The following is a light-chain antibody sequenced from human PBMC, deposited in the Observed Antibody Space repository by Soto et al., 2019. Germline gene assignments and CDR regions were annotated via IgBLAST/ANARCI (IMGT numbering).Light chain of an antibody. Sequence: DIQMTQSPSSLSASVGDRVTITCQASQDISNYLNWYQQKPWKAPKLLIYDSSQLETGVPSRFSGSGSGTDFTFTISSLQPEDIATYYCQQYDNLPLTFGGGTKVDIK. CDR3: QQYDNLPLT. J-gene: IGKJ4*01. CDR1: QDISNY. CDR2: DSS. V-gene: IGKV1-33*01.